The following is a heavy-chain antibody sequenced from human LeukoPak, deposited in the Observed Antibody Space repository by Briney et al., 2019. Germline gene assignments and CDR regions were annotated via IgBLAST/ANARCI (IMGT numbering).Heavy chain of an antibody. CDR2: IKSETDGGTT. CDR3: TTYYDTLTGENWFDP. D-gene: IGHD3-9*01. J-gene: IGHJ5*02. CDR1: GFTFSNAW. V-gene: IGHV3-15*01. Sequence: GGSLRLSCAASGFTFSNAWMSWVRQAPGKGLEWVGRIKSETDGGTTDYAAPVKGRFTISRDDSKNTLYLQMNSLKTEDTAVYYCTTYYDTLTGENWFDPWGQGTLVTVSS.